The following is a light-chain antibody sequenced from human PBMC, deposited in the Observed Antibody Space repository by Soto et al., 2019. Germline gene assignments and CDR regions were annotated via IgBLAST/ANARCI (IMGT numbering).Light chain of an antibody. CDR1: QSIVSTY. Sequence: EVVLTQSPGTLSLSPGERATLYCRTSQSIVSTYLAWYQQKPGQAPRLLMYGTSSRATDLPDRFSGSGSGTDFTLTISRLEPEDFAIYYCQQYSGSPPRTFGQGTKVEIK. V-gene: IGKV3-20*01. CDR3: QQYSGSPPRT. CDR2: GTS. J-gene: IGKJ1*01.